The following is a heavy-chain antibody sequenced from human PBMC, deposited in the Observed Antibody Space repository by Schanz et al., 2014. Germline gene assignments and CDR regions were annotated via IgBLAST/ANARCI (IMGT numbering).Heavy chain of an antibody. CDR3: ARDMLRRYGALEI. Sequence: PLLESGGGLVQPGGSLRLSCEASGFTFSSFAMSWVRQAPGKGLEWVSYIGGSGSDTYYADSVRGRFTISRDNAKNSLFLQMNSLRADDTAVYYCARDMLRRYGALEIWGRGTMVTVSS. CDR1: GFTFSSFA. D-gene: IGHD2-8*01. V-gene: IGHV3-23*01. J-gene: IGHJ3*02. CDR2: IGGSGSDT.